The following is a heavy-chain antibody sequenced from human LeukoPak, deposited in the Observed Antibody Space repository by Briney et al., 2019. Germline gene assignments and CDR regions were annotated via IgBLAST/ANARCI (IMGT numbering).Heavy chain of an antibody. V-gene: IGHV3-23*01. J-gene: IGHJ6*04. Sequence: GGSLRLSCAASGFTFSKYGMSWVRQAPGKGLEWVSAISNSGGSTYYADSVKGRFTISRDNSKNTLYLQMNSLRAEDTAVYYCARAYSGYDGMDVWGKGTTVTISS. CDR1: GFTFSKYG. CDR3: ARAYSGYDGMDV. CDR2: ISNSGGST. D-gene: IGHD1-26*01.